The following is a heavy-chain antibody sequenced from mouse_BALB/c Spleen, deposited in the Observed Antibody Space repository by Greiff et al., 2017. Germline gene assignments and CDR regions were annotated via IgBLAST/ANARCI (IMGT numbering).Heavy chain of an antibody. Sequence: EVQRVESGGGLVQPGGSRKLSCAASGFTFSSFGMHWVRQAPEKWLEWVAYISSGSSTIYYADTVKGRFTISRDNPKNTLFLQMTSLRSEDTAMYYCARWGDVGFAYWGQGTLVTVSA. D-gene: IGHD3-3*01. CDR2: ISSGSSTI. V-gene: IGHV5-17*02. J-gene: IGHJ3*01. CDR3: ARWGDVGFAY. CDR1: GFTFSSFG.